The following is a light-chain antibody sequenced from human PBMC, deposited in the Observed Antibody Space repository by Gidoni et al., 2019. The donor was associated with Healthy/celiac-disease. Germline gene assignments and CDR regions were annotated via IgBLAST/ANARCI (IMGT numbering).Light chain of an antibody. V-gene: IGLV3-10*01. Sequence: SYELTQQPSESVSPGQTARITCSGDALPKKYAYWYQQKSGQAPVLVIYEDSKRPSGIPERFSGSSSGTMATLTISGAQVEDEADYYCYSTDSSGNHRVFGGGTKLTVL. CDR1: ALPKKY. J-gene: IGLJ3*02. CDR2: EDS. CDR3: YSTDSSGNHRV.